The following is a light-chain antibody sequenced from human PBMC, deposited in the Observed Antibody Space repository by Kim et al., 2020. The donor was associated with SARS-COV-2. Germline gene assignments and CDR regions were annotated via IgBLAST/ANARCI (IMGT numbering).Light chain of an antibody. J-gene: IGLJ3*02. CDR1: NIGSKS. CDR2: YDR. CDR3: QVWDSSSDHRV. Sequence: APGKTARSTCGGKNIGSKSVHWYQQKPGQAPVLVIHYDRDRPSGIPERFSGSNSGNTATLTISRVEAGDEADYYCQVWDSSSDHRVFGGGTQLTVL. V-gene: IGLV3-21*04.